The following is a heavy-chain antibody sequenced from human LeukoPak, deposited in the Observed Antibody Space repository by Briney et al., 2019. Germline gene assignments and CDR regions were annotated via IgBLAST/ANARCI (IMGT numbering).Heavy chain of an antibody. CDR2: ISGSGGST. Sequence: GGSLRLSCAASGFTFSTYAMSWVRQAPGKGLEWVSGISGSGGSTYYADSVKGRFTISRDNSKNTLYLQVNSLRAEDTAVYYCARSRGPNTFGGVHDYWGQGTLVTVSS. D-gene: IGHD3-16*01. CDR1: GFTFSTYA. V-gene: IGHV3-23*01. CDR3: ARSRGPNTFGGVHDY. J-gene: IGHJ4*02.